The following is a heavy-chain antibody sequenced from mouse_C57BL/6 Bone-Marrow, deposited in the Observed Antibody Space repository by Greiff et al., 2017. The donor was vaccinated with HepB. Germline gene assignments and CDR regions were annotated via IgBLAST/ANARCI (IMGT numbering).Heavy chain of an antibody. CDR1: GFTFSDYG. J-gene: IGHJ2*01. V-gene: IGHV5-17*01. Sequence: EVKVVESGGGLVKPGGSLKLSCAASGFTFSDYGMHWVRQAPEKGLEWVAYISSGSSTIYYADTVKGRFPISRDNAKKTLFLQMTSLRSEDTAMYYFARRGLLRPDYFDYWGQGTPLTVSS. D-gene: IGHD1-2*01. CDR3: ARRGLLRPDYFDY. CDR2: ISSGSSTI.